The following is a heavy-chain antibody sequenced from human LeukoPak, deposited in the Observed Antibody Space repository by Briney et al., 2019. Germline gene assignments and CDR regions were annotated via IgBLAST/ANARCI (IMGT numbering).Heavy chain of an antibody. V-gene: IGHV3-30*18. J-gene: IGHJ3*02. Sequence: GRSLRLSCAASGFSFSSYGMHWVRQAPGKGLEWVAVISYDGSNKYYADSVKGRFTISRDNPKNTLHMQMNTLRAEDTAMYYCAKALNYYDRAYDMWGQGTVVTVSS. CDR3: AKALNYYDRAYDM. CDR2: ISYDGSNK. D-gene: IGHD3-22*01. CDR1: GFSFSSYG.